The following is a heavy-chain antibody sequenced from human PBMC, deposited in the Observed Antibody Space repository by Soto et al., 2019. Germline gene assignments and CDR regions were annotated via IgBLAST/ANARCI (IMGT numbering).Heavy chain of an antibody. Sequence: SGPTLVNPTQTLTLTCTFSGFSLSTSGMCVSWIRQPPGKALEWLALIDWDDDKYYSTSLKTRLTISKDTSKNQVVLTMTNMDPVDTATYYCARAVNVEMATIHPLLFDYWGQGTLVTVSS. J-gene: IGHJ4*02. CDR1: GFSLSTSGMC. D-gene: IGHD5-12*01. V-gene: IGHV2-70*01. CDR3: ARAVNVEMATIHPLLFDY. CDR2: IDWDDDK.